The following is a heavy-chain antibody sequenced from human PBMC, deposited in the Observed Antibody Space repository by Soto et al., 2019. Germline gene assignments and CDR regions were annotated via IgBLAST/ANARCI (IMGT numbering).Heavy chain of an antibody. CDR1: GGTFSSYA. CDR2: IIPIFGTA. Sequence: QVQLVQSGAEVKKPGSSVKVSCKASGGTFSSYAISWVRQAPGQGLEWMGGIIPIFGTANYAQKFQGRVTITADEYTSTAYMELSSLRSEDTAVYYCARGAQPPGSYYQGGDWFGPWGQGTLVTGSS. D-gene: IGHD3-10*01. V-gene: IGHV1-69*01. J-gene: IGHJ5*02. CDR3: ARGAQPPGSYYQGGDWFGP.